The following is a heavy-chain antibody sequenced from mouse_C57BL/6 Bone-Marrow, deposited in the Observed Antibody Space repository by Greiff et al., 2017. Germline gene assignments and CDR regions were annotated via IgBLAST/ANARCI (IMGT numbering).Heavy chain of an antibody. Sequence: EVQLQQSGPELVKPGASVKISCKASGYTFTDYYMNWVKQSHGKSLEWIGDINPNNGGTSYNQKFKGKATLTVDKSSSTAYMELRSLTSEDSAVYYCARLITTPWYFDVWGTGTTVTVSS. CDR1: GYTFTDYY. CDR2: INPNNGGT. CDR3: ARLITTPWYFDV. D-gene: IGHD1-1*01. J-gene: IGHJ1*03. V-gene: IGHV1-26*01.